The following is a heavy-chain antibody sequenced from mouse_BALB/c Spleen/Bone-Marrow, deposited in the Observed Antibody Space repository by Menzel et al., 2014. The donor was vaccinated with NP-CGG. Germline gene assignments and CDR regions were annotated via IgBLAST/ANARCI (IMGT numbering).Heavy chain of an antibody. J-gene: IGHJ2*01. D-gene: IGHD4-1*01. CDR3: ATGYYFDY. V-gene: IGHV1-7*01. CDR1: GYTFTSYW. CDR2: INPSTGYT. Sequence: VQLQQSGAELAKPGASVKMSCKASGYTFTSYWMHWVKQRPRQGLEWIGYINPSTGYTEYNQKFKDKATLTADKSSSTAYMQLSSLTSEDSAVYYCATGYYFDYRGQGTTLTVSS.